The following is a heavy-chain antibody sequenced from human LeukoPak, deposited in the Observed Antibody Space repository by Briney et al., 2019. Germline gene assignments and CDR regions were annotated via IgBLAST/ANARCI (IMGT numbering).Heavy chain of an antibody. CDR2: INPNSGGT. CDR1: GYTFTGYY. Sequence: GASVKVSCKASGYTFTGYYMHWVRQAPGQGLEWMGRINPNSGGTNYAQKFQGRVTMTRDTSISTAYMELSRLRSDDTAVYYCARDPDYYDSSGQFDYWGQGTLVTVSS. D-gene: IGHD3-22*01. CDR3: ARDPDYYDSSGQFDY. V-gene: IGHV1-2*06. J-gene: IGHJ4*02.